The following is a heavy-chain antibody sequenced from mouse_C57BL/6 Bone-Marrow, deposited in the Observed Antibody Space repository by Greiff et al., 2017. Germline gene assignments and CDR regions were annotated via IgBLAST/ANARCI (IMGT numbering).Heavy chain of an antibody. V-gene: IGHV1-55*01. CDR1: GYTFTSYW. Sequence: QVQLQQPGAELVKPGASVTMSCKASGYTFTSYWITWVKQRPGQGLEWIGDIYPGSGSTNYNEKFKSKATLTVDTSSSPAYMQLSSLTSEDSAVYYCARPDYSNYWYCDVWGTGTTVTVSS. CDR3: ARPDYSNYWYCDV. J-gene: IGHJ1*03. D-gene: IGHD2-5*01. CDR2: IYPGSGST.